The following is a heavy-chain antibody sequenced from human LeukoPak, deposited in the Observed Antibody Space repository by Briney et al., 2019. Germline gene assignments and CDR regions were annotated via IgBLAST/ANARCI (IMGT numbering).Heavy chain of an antibody. CDR2: ISSSSSYI. D-gene: IGHD3-3*01. Sequence: PGGSLRLSCAASGFTVSSNYMSWVRQAPGKGLEWVSSISSSSSYIYYADSVKGRFSISRDNAKNSLYLQMNSLRAEDTAVYYCASGKYDFWAYFDYWGQGTLVTVSS. V-gene: IGHV3-21*01. CDR3: ASGKYDFWAYFDY. CDR1: GFTVSSNY. J-gene: IGHJ4*02.